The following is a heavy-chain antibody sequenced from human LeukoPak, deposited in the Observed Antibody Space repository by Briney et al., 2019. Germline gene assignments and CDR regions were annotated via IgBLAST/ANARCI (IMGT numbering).Heavy chain of an antibody. CDR1: GYTFSDYY. CDR2: INPKSGDT. CDR3: ARGGFDGDDEGDDALDI. J-gene: IGHJ3*02. V-gene: IGHV1-2*02. Sequence: ASVKVSCKASGYTFSDYYFHWVRQAPGQGLEWMGWINPKSGDTNYAQKFQGGVTMTRDTAINTAYLELHSLTSDDTAVYYCARGGFDGDDEGDDALDIWGQGTMVTVSS. D-gene: IGHD4-17*01.